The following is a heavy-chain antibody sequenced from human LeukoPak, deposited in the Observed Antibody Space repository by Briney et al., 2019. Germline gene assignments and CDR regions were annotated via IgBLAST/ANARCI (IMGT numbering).Heavy chain of an antibody. Sequence: ASVKVSCKASAYTFTGYYMHWVRQAPGQRLKWMGWINPNSRGTNYAQNLQVGVTMTRDTAISTAYMELNRLSADDTAVYYCSGRTVTPYYLDSSGFHLQYWGQGTLVTVSS. D-gene: IGHD3-22*01. J-gene: IGHJ1*01. CDR3: SGRTVTPYYLDSSGFHLQY. V-gene: IGHV1-2*02. CDR2: INPNSRGT. CDR1: AYTFTGYY.